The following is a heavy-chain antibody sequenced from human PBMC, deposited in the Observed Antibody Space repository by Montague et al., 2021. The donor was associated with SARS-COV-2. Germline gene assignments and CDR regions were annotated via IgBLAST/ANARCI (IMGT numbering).Heavy chain of an antibody. Sequence: ETLSLTCAVSGGSISSSSYYWGWIRQPPGKGLEWIGSIYYSGSTYYNPSLKSRVTISVDTSKNQFSLKLSSVTAADTAVYYCARDLWVWLSVGGSFDSWGQGTLVAVSS. CDR2: IYYSGST. J-gene: IGHJ4*02. V-gene: IGHV4-39*07. D-gene: IGHD3-16*01. CDR3: ARDLWVWLSVGGSFDS. CDR1: GGSISSSSYY.